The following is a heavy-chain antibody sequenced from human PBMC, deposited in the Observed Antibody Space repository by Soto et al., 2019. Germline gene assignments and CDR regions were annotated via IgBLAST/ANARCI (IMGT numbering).Heavy chain of an antibody. V-gene: IGHV3-15*01. CDR3: TTVQWFRH. CDR1: GFTFVNAW. Sequence: PGGSLRLSCAASGFTFVNAWMSWVRQAPGKGLEWVGLIKKTSEGGATEYAAPVKGRFTISRDDSKNTSYLQMNSLKTEDTAVYYCTTVQWFRHRGKGTLVTDSS. CDR2: IKKTSEGGAT. J-gene: IGHJ5*02.